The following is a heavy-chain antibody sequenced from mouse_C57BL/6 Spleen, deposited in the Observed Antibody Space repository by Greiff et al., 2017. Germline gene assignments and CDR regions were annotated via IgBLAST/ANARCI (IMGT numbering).Heavy chain of an antibody. CDR3: ARHEGPYYYGSSPYYFDY. CDR1: GYTFTEYT. J-gene: IGHJ2*01. CDR2: FYPGSGSI. V-gene: IGHV1-62-2*01. Sequence: VHLVESGAELVKPGASVKLSCKASGYTFTEYTIHWVKQRSGQGLEWIGWFYPGSGSIKYNEKFKDKATLTADKSSSTVYMELSRLTSEDSAVYFCARHEGPYYYGSSPYYFDYWGQGTTLTVSS. D-gene: IGHD1-1*01.